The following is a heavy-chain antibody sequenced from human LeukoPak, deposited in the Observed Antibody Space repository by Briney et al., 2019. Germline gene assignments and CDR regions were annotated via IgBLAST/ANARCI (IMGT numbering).Heavy chain of an antibody. CDR2: ISGNGGGT. V-gene: IGHV3-23*01. J-gene: IGHJ6*02. CDR1: GFAFNNYV. D-gene: IGHD6-13*01. Sequence: GGSLRLSCAASGFAFNNYVMTWVRQAPGKGLEWVSSISGNGGGTYYADSVKGRFTVSRDNSKNTLYLQMNSLRAEDTAVYYCARETGYSSSWYQHYGMDVWGQGTTVTVTS. CDR3: ARETGYSSSWYQHYGMDV.